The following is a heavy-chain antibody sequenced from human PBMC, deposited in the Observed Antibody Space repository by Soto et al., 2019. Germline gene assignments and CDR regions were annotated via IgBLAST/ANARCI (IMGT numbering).Heavy chain of an antibody. J-gene: IGHJ5*02. CDR3: ARKGRSSGWPNWFDP. CDR1: GSSINSSTYD. D-gene: IGHD6-19*01. CDR2: IYYGGDT. V-gene: IGHV4-39*01. Sequence: SGTLSLTCNACGSSINSSTYDGAWNRQPPGKGLEWIGSIYYGGDTYYNPSLRSRVTISVDTSKNQFSLKLSSVTAADTAVYYCARKGRSSGWPNWFDPWGQGTLVTVSS.